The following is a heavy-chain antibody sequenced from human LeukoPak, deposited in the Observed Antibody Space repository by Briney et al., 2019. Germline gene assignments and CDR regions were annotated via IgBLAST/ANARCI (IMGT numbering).Heavy chain of an antibody. J-gene: IGHJ4*02. CDR2: IKTKTDDGTT. CDR1: GFTFSNAW. V-gene: IGHV3-15*01. CDR3: VAGYYYDSSGYYYWSY. D-gene: IGHD3-22*01. Sequence: PGGSLRLSCAASGFTFSNAWMSWVRQAPGKGLEWVGRIKTKTDDGTTDYAAPVKGRFTISRDDSKNTLFLQMNSLKTDDTAVYYCVAGYYYDSSGYYYWSYWGQGTLVTVSS.